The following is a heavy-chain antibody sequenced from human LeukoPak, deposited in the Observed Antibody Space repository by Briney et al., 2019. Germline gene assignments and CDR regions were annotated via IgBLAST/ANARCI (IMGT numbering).Heavy chain of an antibody. CDR2: IGAYNGNT. V-gene: IGHV1-18*01. J-gene: IGHJ4*02. CDR1: GYTFTSYG. CDR3: ARERTSWPYYFDY. D-gene: IGHD1-7*01. Sequence: ASVKVSCKASGYTFTSYGISWVRQAPGQGLEWMGWIGAYNGNTNYAQKLQDRVAMTTDTSTSTAYMELRSLRSDDTAGYYCARERTSWPYYFDYWGQGTLVTVSS.